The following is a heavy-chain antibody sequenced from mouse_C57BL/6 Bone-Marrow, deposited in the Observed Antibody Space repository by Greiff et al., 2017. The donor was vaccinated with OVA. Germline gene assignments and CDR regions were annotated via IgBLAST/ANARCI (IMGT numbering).Heavy chain of an antibody. CDR2: IYPGDGDT. Sequence: VKLMESGAELVKPGASVKISCKASGYAFSSYWMNWVKQRPGKGLEWIGQIYPGDGDTNYNGKFKGKATLTADKSSSTAYMQLSSLTSEDSAVYFCARWDDYDGGGFAYWGQGTLVTVSA. J-gene: IGHJ3*01. CDR1: GYAFSSYW. D-gene: IGHD2-4*01. V-gene: IGHV1-80*01. CDR3: ARWDDYDGGGFAY.